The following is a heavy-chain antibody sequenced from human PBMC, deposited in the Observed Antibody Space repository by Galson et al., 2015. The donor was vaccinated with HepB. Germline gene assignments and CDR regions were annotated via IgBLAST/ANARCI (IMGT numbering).Heavy chain of an antibody. D-gene: IGHD2-8*01. Sequence: SLRLSCAASGFTFNTYTMNWVRQAPGMWLEWIAYISTSRSIVYYADSVKGRFTISRDNAKNSLYLQMNSLRVEDTAVYYCARDFVQMVPRPFYFDYWGQGTLVTVSS. V-gene: IGHV3-48*01. CDR2: ISTSRSIV. CDR3: ARDFVQMVPRPFYFDY. CDR1: GFTFNTYT. J-gene: IGHJ4*02.